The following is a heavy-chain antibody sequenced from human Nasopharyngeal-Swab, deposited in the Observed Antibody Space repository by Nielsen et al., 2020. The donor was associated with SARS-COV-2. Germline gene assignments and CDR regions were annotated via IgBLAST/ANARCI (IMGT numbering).Heavy chain of an antibody. D-gene: IGHD6-19*01. V-gene: IGHV4-59*08. Sequence: SDTLSLTCTVSGGSISSYHWSWIRQPPGKGLEWIGYITYSGSTTYNPSLKSRFTISIDTSKNQFSLNLNSVTAADTAVYYCAKNGVGWSFDYWGQGTLVTVSS. CDR2: ITYSGST. CDR1: GGSISSYH. CDR3: AKNGVGWSFDY. J-gene: IGHJ4*02.